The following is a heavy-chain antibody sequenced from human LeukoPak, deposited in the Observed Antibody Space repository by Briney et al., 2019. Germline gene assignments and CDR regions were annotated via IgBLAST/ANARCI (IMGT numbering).Heavy chain of an antibody. CDR2: IYTSGST. J-gene: IGHJ3*02. V-gene: IGHV4-4*07. Sequence: PSETLSLTCTVSGGSISGYDWSWIRQSAGKGLEWIGRIYTSGSTNYNPSRKSQVTMSVDTSKNQFSLKLRSVTAADTAVYLCARRFSANAFDIWGQGTMVTVSS. D-gene: IGHD5-12*01. CDR1: GGSISGYD. CDR3: ARRFSANAFDI.